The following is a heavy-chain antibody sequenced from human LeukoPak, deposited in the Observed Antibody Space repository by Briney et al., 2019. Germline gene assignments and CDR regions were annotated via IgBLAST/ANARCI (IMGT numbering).Heavy chain of an antibody. D-gene: IGHD2-2*02. CDR1: GGSISSGDYY. Sequence: PSETLSLTCTVSGGSISSGDYYWSWIRQPPGKGLEWIGYIYYSGSTYYNPSLKSRVTISVDTSKNQFSLKLSSVTAADTAVYYCAREDVVVPAAIKRFDPWGQGTPVTVSS. CDR2: IYYSGST. CDR3: AREDVVVPAAIKRFDP. J-gene: IGHJ5*02. V-gene: IGHV4-30-4*08.